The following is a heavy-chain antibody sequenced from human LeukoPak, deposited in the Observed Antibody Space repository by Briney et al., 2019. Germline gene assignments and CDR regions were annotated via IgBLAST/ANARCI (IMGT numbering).Heavy chain of an antibody. Sequence: PGGSLRLSCAASGFIFSNYGMHWVRQAPGKGLEWVAVISYDGSNKYYADSVKGRFTISRDNSKNTLYLQMNSLRAEDTAVYYCARGLWFGETYYYYYMDVWGKGTTVTVSS. V-gene: IGHV3-30*19. CDR3: ARGLWFGETYYYYYMDV. D-gene: IGHD3-10*01. CDR1: GFIFSNYG. CDR2: ISYDGSNK. J-gene: IGHJ6*03.